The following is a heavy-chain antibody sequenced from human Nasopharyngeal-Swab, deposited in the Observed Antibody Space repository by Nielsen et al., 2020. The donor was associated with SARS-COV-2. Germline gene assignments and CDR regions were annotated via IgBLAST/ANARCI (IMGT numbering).Heavy chain of an antibody. CDR2: IIPIFGTA. CDR3: ARGGVRGAIIYFDF. D-gene: IGHD3-10*01. J-gene: IGHJ4*02. V-gene: IGHV1-69*01. Sequence: WVRQAPGQGLEWMGGIIPIFGTADYAQRFQGRVTITADESTSTAYMELSSPRPEDTAVYYCARGGVRGAIIYFDFWGQGTLVTVSS.